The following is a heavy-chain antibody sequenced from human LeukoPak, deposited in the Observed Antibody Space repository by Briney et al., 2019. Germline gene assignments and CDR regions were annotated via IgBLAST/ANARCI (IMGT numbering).Heavy chain of an antibody. CDR2: IYWDDDK. D-gene: IGHD3-16*01. CDR1: GFSLSTTGVA. CDR3: AHRRIRGSNYAPGSFDI. J-gene: IGHJ3*02. Sequence: SGPTLVKPTQTLTLTCTFSGFSLSTTGVAVGWIRQPPGKALEWLALIYWDDDKRYSPSLKSRLTITKDTSKNQVVPTMTNMDPVDTATYYCAHRRIRGSNYAPGSFDIWGQGTMVTVSS. V-gene: IGHV2-5*02.